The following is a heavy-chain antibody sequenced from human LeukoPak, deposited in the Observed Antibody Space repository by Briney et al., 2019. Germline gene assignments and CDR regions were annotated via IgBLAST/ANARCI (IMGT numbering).Heavy chain of an antibody. CDR3: ARDEDCSGGSCYSYAFDI. CDR2: ISYDGSKK. Sequence: PGGSLRLSCAASGFTFSSYGMNWVRQAPGKGLEWVAVISYDGSKKYYADSVKGRFTISRDGSKNTLYLQMNSLRAEDTAVYYCARDEDCSGGSCYSYAFDIWGQGTMVTVSS. CDR1: GFTFSSYG. D-gene: IGHD2-15*01. J-gene: IGHJ3*02. V-gene: IGHV3-30*03.